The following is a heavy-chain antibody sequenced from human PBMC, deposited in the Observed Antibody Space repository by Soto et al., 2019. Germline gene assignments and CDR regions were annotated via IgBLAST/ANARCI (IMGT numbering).Heavy chain of an antibody. Sequence: QITLKESGPTLVKPTQTLTLTCTFSGFSLSTSGVGVGWIRQPPGKALEWLALIYWDDDKRYSPSLKSRLTITKDTSKNQVVLTMTNMDPVDAATYYCALQVGDPYFDYWGQGTLVTVSS. CDR2: IYWDDDK. V-gene: IGHV2-5*02. CDR1: GFSLSTSGVG. D-gene: IGHD3-16*01. J-gene: IGHJ4*02. CDR3: ALQVGDPYFDY.